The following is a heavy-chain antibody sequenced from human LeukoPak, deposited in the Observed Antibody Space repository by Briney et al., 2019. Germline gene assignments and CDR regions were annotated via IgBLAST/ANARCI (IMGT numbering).Heavy chain of an antibody. CDR2: IYYSGST. V-gene: IGHV4-59*01. CDR3: ARAPRGGDDAFDI. Sequence: SETLSLTCTVSGGSISSYYWSWIRQPPGKGLEGIGYIYYSGSTNYNPSLKSRVTISVDTSKNQFSLKLSSVTAADTAVYYCARAPRGGDDAFDIWGQGTMVTVSS. CDR1: GGSISSYY. D-gene: IGHD3-10*01. J-gene: IGHJ3*02.